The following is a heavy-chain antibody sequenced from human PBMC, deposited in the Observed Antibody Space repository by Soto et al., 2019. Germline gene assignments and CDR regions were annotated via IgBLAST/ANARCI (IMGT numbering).Heavy chain of an antibody. CDR1: SGSISSSNW. CDR2: IYHSGST. V-gene: IGHV4-4*02. Sequence: SETLSLTCAVSSGSISSSNWWSWVRQPPGKGLEWIGEIYHSGSTNYNPSLKSRVTISVDKSKNQFSLKLSSVTAADTAVYYCARVKYCSGGSCYPYFDYWGQGTLVTVSS. D-gene: IGHD2-15*01. CDR3: ARVKYCSGGSCYPYFDY. J-gene: IGHJ4*02.